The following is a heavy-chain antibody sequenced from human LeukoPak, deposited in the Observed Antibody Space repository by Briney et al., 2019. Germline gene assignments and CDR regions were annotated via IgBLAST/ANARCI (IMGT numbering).Heavy chain of an antibody. D-gene: IGHD1-26*01. CDR3: ARVKGGEGIDP. Sequence: SETLSLTCAVYGGSFSGYYWSWIRQPPGKGLEWIGEINHRGSTNYNPSLKSRVSMSVDTSKNQFSLKLSSVTAADTAVYYCARVKGGEGIDPWGQGTLVTVSS. CDR2: INHRGST. V-gene: IGHV4-34*01. J-gene: IGHJ5*02. CDR1: GGSFSGYY.